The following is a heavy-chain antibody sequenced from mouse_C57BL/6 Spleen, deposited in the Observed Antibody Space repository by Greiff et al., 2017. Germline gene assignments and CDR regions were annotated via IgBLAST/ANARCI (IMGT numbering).Heavy chain of an antibody. V-gene: IGHV1-18*01. CDR1: GYTFTDYN. J-gene: IGHJ1*03. Sequence: VHVKQSGPELVKPGASVKIPCKASGYTFTDYNMDWVKQSHGKSLEWIGDINPNNGGTIYNQKFKGKATLTVDKSSSTAYMELRSLTSEDTAVXYWASPYYYGSSYGYFDVWGTGTTVTVSS. CDR2: INPNNGGT. D-gene: IGHD1-1*01. CDR3: ASPYYYGSSYGYFDV.